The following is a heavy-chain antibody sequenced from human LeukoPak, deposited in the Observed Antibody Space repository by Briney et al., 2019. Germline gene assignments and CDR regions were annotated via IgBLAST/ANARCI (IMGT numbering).Heavy chain of an antibody. J-gene: IGHJ3*02. Sequence: GESLKISCKGSGYSFTNFWIGWVRQMPGKGLEWMGIIYPGDSDTRYSPSFQGQVTISADKSISTAYVQWSSLKASDTAIYYCAKPLRMGAGNSAFDIWGQGTMVTVSS. V-gene: IGHV5-51*01. CDR3: AKPLRMGAGNSAFDI. CDR1: GYSFTNFW. D-gene: IGHD1-26*01. CDR2: IYPGDSDT.